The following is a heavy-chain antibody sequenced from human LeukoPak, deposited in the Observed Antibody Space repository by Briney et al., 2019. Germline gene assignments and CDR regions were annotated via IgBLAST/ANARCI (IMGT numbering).Heavy chain of an antibody. CDR3: ATDLRGRGPNPLSSRIDY. V-gene: IGHV3-15*01. D-gene: IGHD2/OR15-2a*01. CDR1: GFTFSSYA. J-gene: IGHJ4*02. Sequence: GGSLRLSCAASGFTFSSYAMSWVRQAPGLGLEWVGRIKCKTNGGTTDYAAPVKGRFTISRDDSKNTLHLQMNSLRFDDTAVYYCATDLRGRGPNPLSSRIDYWGQGTLVTVSS. CDR2: IKCKTNGGTT.